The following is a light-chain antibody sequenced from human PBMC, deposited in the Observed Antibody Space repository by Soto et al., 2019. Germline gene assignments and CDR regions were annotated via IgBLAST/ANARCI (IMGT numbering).Light chain of an antibody. V-gene: IGKV2-28*01. CDR1: QSLLHSNGYNY. Sequence: DIVMTQSPLSLPVTPGEPASISCRSSQSLLHSNGYNYLDWYLQKPWQSPQLLIYLGSNRASGVPDRFSGSGSGTDFTLKISRVEAEDVGVYYCMQALLIPYTFGQGTKLEIK. J-gene: IGKJ2*01. CDR2: LGS. CDR3: MQALLIPYT.